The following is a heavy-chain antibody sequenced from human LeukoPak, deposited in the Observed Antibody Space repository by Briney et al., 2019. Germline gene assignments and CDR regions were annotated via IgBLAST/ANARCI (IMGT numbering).Heavy chain of an antibody. Sequence: PSETLSLTCTVSGGSISSYYWSWIRQPAGKGLEWIGRIYASGSTNYSPSLKSRVTMSVDTSKSQFSLKLISVTAADTAVYYCARDPRGIVGANHNWFDPWGQGTLVTVSS. D-gene: IGHD1-26*01. V-gene: IGHV4-4*07. CDR2: IYASGST. CDR1: GGSISSYY. J-gene: IGHJ5*02. CDR3: ARDPRGIVGANHNWFDP.